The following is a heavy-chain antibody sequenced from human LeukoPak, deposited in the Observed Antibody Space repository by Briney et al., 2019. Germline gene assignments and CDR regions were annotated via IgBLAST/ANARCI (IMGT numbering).Heavy chain of an antibody. CDR2: IIPIFGTA. CDR1: GGTFSSYA. Sequence: SVKVSCKASGGTFSSYAISWVRQAPGQGLEWMGRIIPIFGTANYAQKFQGRVTITTDESTSTAYMELSRLRSDDTAVYYCARGSDDFWSGYSPSYWGQGTLVTVSS. D-gene: IGHD3-3*01. V-gene: IGHV1-69*05. CDR3: ARGSDDFWSGYSPSY. J-gene: IGHJ4*02.